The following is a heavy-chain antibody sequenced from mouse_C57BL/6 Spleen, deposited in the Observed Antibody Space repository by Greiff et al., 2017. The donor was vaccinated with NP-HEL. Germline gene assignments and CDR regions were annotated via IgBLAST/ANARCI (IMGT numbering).Heavy chain of an antibody. D-gene: IGHD2-10*01. CDR2: IYPSDSET. CDR3: ARRGTYYGNPWFAY. Sequence: QVQLQQPGAELVRPGSSVKLSCKASGYTFTSYWMDWVKQRPGQGLEWIGNIYPSDSETHYNQKFKDKATLTVDKSSSTAYMQLSSLTAEDSAVYYCARRGTYYGNPWFAYWGQGTLVTVSA. CDR1: GYTFTSYW. V-gene: IGHV1-61*01. J-gene: IGHJ3*01.